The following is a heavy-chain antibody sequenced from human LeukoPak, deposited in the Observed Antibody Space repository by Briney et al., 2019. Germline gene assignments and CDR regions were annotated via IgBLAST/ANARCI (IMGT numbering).Heavy chain of an antibody. V-gene: IGHV1-69*13. D-gene: IGHD2-2*01. J-gene: IGHJ3*02. CDR2: IIPIFGTA. CDR3: ARADIYCSSTSCYSGFAAFDI. CDR1: GGTFSSYA. Sequence: SVKVSCKAPGGTFSSYAISWVRQAPGQGLEWMGGIIPIFGTANYAQKFQGRVTITADESTSTAYMELSSLRSEDTAVYYCARADIYCSSTSCYSGFAAFDIWGQGTMVTVSS.